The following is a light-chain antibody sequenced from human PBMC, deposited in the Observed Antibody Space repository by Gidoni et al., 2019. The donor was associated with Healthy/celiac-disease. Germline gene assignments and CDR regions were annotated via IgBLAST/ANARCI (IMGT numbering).Light chain of an antibody. CDR3: QQRSNWPPT. CDR1: QSVSSD. V-gene: IGKV3-11*01. CDR2: DAS. J-gene: IGKJ2*01. Sequence: DIVLTQSPATLSLSPGERATLSCRASQSVSSDLAVYQQKPGQAPRLLIYDASNRATGIPARFSCSGSGTDFTLTISSLEPEDFAVYYCQQRSNWPPTFXQXTKLEIK.